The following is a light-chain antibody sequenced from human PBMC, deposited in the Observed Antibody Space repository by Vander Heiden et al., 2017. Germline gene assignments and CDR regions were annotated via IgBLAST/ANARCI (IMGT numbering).Light chain of an antibody. V-gene: IGLV1-44*01. J-gene: IGLJ3*02. Sequence: QSVLTQPPSSSGTPGQSVTISCSGSSSTIGSNTVNWDQQLPGTAPKLLIYSNNQRHSGVPDRFSGSKSGTAASLAISGLQSEDEADYYCAAWDDSLNGQVFGGGTKLTVL. CDR2: SNN. CDR3: AAWDDSLNGQV. CDR1: SSTIGSNT.